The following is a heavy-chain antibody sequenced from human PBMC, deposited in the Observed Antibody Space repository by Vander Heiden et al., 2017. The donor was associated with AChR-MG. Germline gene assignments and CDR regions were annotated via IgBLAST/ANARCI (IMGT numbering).Heavy chain of an antibody. CDR1: GFRLSTSGVG. D-gene: IGHD6-19*01. CDR3: AHRLLSGWYDYFVY. CDR2: LYWDADK. J-gene: IGHJ4*02. Sequence: QITLKESGPTRGKPTQTPTLTSTFPGFRLSTSGVGVGWTRQPPRKAHECLPLLYWDADKRYRPSLKSRLTITKDTTKNQVVLTMTNMDPEDTATYCCAHRLLSGWYDYFVYWGQGTLVTVSS. V-gene: IGHV2-5*02.